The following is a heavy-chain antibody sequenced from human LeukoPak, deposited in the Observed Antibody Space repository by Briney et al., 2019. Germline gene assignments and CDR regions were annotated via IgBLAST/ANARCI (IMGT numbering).Heavy chain of an antibody. CDR2: ISSSSSYI. CDR1: GFTFSSYS. Sequence: PGGSLRLSCAASGFTFSSYSMNWVRQAPGKGLEWVSSISSSSSYIYYADSVKGRFTISRDNAKNSLYLQMNSLRAEDTAVYYCARGPSLKEDYYYGMDVWGQGTTVTVSS. V-gene: IGHV3-21*01. J-gene: IGHJ6*02. CDR3: ARGPSLKEDYYYGMDV. D-gene: IGHD4/OR15-4a*01.